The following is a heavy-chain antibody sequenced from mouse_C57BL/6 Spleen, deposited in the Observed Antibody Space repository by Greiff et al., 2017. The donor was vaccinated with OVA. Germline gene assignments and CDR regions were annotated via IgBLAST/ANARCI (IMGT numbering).Heavy chain of an antibody. CDR2: IWTGVGT. CDR1: GFSLTSYA. Sequence: VAPSQSLSITCTVSGFSLTSYAISWVRQPPGKGLEWLGVIWTGVGTNYNSALKSRLSISKDNSKSQVFLKMNSLQTDDTARYYCARKGYYGSSHWYFDVWGTGTTVTVSS. V-gene: IGHV2-9-1*01. CDR3: ARKGYYGSSHWYFDV. J-gene: IGHJ1*03. D-gene: IGHD1-1*01.